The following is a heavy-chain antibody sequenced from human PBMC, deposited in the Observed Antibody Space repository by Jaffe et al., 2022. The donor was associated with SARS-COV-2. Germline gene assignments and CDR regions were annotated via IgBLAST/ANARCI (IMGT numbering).Heavy chain of an antibody. D-gene: IGHD1-26*01. CDR3: ARLIVGATYYYYYYMDV. J-gene: IGHJ6*03. CDR2: INHSGST. V-gene: IGHV4-34*01. Sequence: QVQLQQWGAGLLKPSETLSLTCAVYGGSFSGYYWSWIRQPPGKGLEWIGEINHSGSTNYNPSLKSRVTISVDTSKNQFSLKLSSVTAADTAVYYCARLIVGATYYYYYYMDVWGKGTTVTVSS. CDR1: GGSFSGYY.